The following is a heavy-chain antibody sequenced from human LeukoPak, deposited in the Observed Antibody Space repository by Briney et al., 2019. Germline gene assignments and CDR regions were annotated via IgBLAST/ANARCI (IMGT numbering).Heavy chain of an antibody. CDR2: MNPNSGNT. V-gene: IGHV1-8*03. D-gene: IGHD2-15*01. CDR1: GYTFTSYD. CDR3: ARDQVGAARFDS. J-gene: IGHJ4*02. Sequence: ASVKVSCKASGYTFTSYDINWVRQATGQGLEWMGWMNPNSGNTGYAQKFQGRVTITRNTSISTAYMELSSLRSEDTAVYYCARDQVGAARFDSWGQGTLVTVSP.